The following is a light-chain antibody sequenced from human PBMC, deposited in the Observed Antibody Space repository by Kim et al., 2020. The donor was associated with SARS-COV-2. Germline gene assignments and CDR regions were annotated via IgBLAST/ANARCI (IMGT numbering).Light chain of an antibody. J-gene: IGLJ2*01. CDR3: CSYAGSYTAV. CDR1: SNDFVGYEF. V-gene: IGLV2-11*03. CDR2: DVN. Sequence: SVHIFGTQTSNDFVGYEFVSWYQQHPGKVPKLMIDDVNRRPSGVPDRFSGSKSGNTASLTISGLQVDDEADYYCCSYAGSYTAVFGGGTQLTVL.